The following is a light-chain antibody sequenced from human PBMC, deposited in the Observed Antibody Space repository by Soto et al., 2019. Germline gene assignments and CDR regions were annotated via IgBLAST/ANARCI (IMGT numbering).Light chain of an antibody. V-gene: IGKV3-11*01. J-gene: IGKJ1*01. Sequence: EIGLTQSPAILSLSPGERATLSCRASQSVGRYLVWYQQKPGQAPSLLIYDASNRATGVPARFSGSGSGTDFTLTISSLESEDFAVYYCQPRNNSPWTLGQGTKVAIK. CDR3: QPRNNSPWT. CDR1: QSVGRY. CDR2: DAS.